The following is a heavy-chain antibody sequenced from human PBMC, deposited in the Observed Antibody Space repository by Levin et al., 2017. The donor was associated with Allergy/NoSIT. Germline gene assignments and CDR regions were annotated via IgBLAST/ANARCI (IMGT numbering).Heavy chain of an antibody. CDR1: GFPFTSYG. J-gene: IGHJ6*02. V-gene: IGHV3-33*01. CDR2: IWSDGSTK. CDR3: ARDTAGYDYALDV. Sequence: LSLTCAASGFPFTSYGMHWVRQAPGKGLEWVALIWSDGSTKYFADSVKGRVTISRDSSKNTVYLQMNSLRVEDTAVYYCARDTAGYDYALDVWGQGTTVTVSS. D-gene: IGHD3-16*01.